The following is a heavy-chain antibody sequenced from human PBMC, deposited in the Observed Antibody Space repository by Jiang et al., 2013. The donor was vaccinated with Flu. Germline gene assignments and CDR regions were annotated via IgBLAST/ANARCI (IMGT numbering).Heavy chain of an antibody. V-gene: IGHV4-38-2*01. CDR2: IYHSGST. CDR1: GYSISSGYY. Sequence: GSGLVKPSETLSLTCAVSGYSISSGYYWGWIRQPPGKGLEWIGSIYHSGSTYYNPSLKSRVTISVDTSKNQFSLKLSSVTAADTAVYYCARYGTATPFDYWGQGTLVTVSS. CDR3: ARYGTATPFDY. J-gene: IGHJ4*02. D-gene: IGHD2-15*01.